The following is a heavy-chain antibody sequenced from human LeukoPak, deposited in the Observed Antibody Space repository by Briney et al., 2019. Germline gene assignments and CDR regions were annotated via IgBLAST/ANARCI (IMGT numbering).Heavy chain of an antibody. J-gene: IGHJ3*02. CDR1: GYTFTSYD. Sequence: ASVKASCKASGYTFTSYDINLVRQATGQGLEWMGWMNPNSGNTGYAQKFQGRVTMTRNTSISTAYMELSSLRSEDTAVYYCAREDALWFGELLFDAFDTWGQGTMVTVSS. D-gene: IGHD3-10*01. CDR2: MNPNSGNT. CDR3: AREDALWFGELLFDAFDT. V-gene: IGHV1-8*01.